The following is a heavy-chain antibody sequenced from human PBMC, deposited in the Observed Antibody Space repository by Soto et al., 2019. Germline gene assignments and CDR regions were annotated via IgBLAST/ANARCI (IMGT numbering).Heavy chain of an antibody. J-gene: IGHJ5*02. CDR1: GFTFSSYA. V-gene: IGHV3-23*01. D-gene: IGHD3-3*01. CDR2: ISGSGGST. Sequence: PGGSLRLSCAASGFTFSSYAMSWVRQAPGKGLEWVSAISGSGGSTYYADSVKGRFTISRDNSKNTLYLQMNSLRAEDTAVYYCAKDRFLEWLSNWFDPWGQGTLVTVSS. CDR3: AKDRFLEWLSNWFDP.